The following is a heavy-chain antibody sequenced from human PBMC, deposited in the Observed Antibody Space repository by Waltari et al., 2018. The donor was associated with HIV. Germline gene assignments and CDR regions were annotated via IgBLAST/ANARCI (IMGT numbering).Heavy chain of an antibody. D-gene: IGHD2-21*02. CDR2: IYYTWTT. V-gene: IGHV4-39*01. J-gene: IGHJ4*02. CDR3: ARGTIESGVTAGFGF. Sequence: QLQLQESGPGLVRPSEALSLTCPVSGGSIRRSGYYWGWLRQSSGKGLEWVGSIYYTWTTYYSPSLKNRLTMSVDATKGQFSLTLKSVTAADTAIYYCARGTIESGVTAGFGFWGQGTLVAVSS. CDR1: GGSIRRSGYY.